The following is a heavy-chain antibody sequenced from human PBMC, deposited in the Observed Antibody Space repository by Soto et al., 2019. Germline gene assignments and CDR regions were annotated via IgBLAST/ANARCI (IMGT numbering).Heavy chain of an antibody. D-gene: IGHD7-27*01. CDR1: GGSIGSGGYY. V-gene: IGHV4-30-2*01. CDR3: AYLTGDPDY. J-gene: IGHJ4*02. Sequence: PSETLSLTCTVSGGSIGSGGYYWSWIRQHPGKGLEWIGYIYHSGGTYYNPSVKSRVTISVDGSKNQFSLNLNSVTAEDTAVYYCAYLTGDPDYWGQGTLVTVSS. CDR2: IYHSGGT.